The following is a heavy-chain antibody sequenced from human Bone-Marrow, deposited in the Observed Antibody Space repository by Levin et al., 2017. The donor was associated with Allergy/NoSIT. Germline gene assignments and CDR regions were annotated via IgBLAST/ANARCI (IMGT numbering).Heavy chain of an antibody. J-gene: IGHJ5*02. CDR1: GGTFSSYG. Sequence: KISCQASGGTFSSYGINWVRQAPGQGLEWMGGIIPIFGTANYAQKFQGRVTITADTSTSTAYVELSSLRSEDTAVYYCARGGLRELLTWFDPWGQGTLVTVSS. D-gene: IGHD3-10*01. CDR3: ARGGLRELLTWFDP. V-gene: IGHV1-69*06. CDR2: IIPIFGTA.